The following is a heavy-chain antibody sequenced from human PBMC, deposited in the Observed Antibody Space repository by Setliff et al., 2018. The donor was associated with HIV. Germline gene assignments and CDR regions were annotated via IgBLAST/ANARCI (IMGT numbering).Heavy chain of an antibody. CDR3: ARLGSGWSDSYYYVMDI. D-gene: IGHD6-19*01. J-gene: IGHJ6*02. CDR1: GYTFTNSD. Sequence: ASVKVSCKASGYTFTNSDINWVRQAPGQGLEWMGWISAYNGNTNYAQKLQGRVTMTTDTSTSTAYMELRSLRSDDTAVYFCARLGSGWSDSYYYVMDIWGQGTTVTVSS. CDR2: ISAYNGNT. V-gene: IGHV1-18*01.